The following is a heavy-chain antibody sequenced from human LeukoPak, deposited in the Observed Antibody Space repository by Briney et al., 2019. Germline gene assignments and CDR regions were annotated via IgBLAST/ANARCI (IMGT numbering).Heavy chain of an antibody. J-gene: IGHJ4*02. D-gene: IGHD2-2*01. CDR1: GFTFRDNL. CDR2: IKQDGSEK. CDR3: TRGGYSTSWYWIY. V-gene: IGHV3-7*03. Sequence: GGSLRLSCAVSGFTFRDNLMTWVRQAPGKGLEWVATIKQDGSEKYYVDSVRGRFTISRVNAENSLYLQMNSLRAEDTAVYHCTRGGYSTSWYWIYWGPGTLVTVSS.